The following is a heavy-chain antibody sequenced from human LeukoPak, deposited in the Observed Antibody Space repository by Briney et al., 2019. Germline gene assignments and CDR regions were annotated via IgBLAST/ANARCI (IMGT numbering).Heavy chain of an antibody. Sequence: ASVKVSCKASGYTFTGYCMHWVRQAPGQGLEWMGWINPKSGGTNYAQKFQGRVTMTRDTSISTKYMELSRLRSDDTAVYYCARDLGISGWYAPPLGYFDYWGQGTLVTVSS. CDR1: GYTFTGYC. D-gene: IGHD6-19*01. CDR2: INPKSGGT. CDR3: ARDLGISGWYAPPLGYFDY. V-gene: IGHV1-2*02. J-gene: IGHJ4*02.